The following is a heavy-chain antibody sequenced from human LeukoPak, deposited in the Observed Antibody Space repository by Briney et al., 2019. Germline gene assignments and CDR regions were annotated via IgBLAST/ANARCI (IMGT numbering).Heavy chain of an antibody. CDR1: GFTFSSYW. CDR3: AKEGQGYYDSSGFGYYFDY. V-gene: IGHV3-7*01. Sequence: SGGSLRLSCAASGFTFSSYWMSWVRQAPGKGPEWVASIKSDGSEKYYADSVKGRFTISRDNSKNTLYLQMNSLRAEDTAVYYCAKEGQGYYDSSGFGYYFDYWGQGTLVTVSS. CDR2: IKSDGSEK. D-gene: IGHD3-22*01. J-gene: IGHJ4*02.